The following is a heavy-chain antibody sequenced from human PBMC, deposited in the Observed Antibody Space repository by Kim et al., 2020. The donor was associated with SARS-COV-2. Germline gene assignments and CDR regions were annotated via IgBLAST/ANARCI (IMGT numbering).Heavy chain of an antibody. CDR2: INTNTGNP. V-gene: IGHV7-4-1*02. Sequence: APVKVSCKASGYTFTSYAMNWVRQAPGQGLEWMGWINTNTGNPTYAQGFTGRFVFSLDTSVSTAYLQISSLKAEDTAVYYCARDIPIRTNWYFDLWGRDTLVTVSS. CDR3: ARDIPIRTNWYFDL. D-gene: IGHD2-15*01. J-gene: IGHJ2*01. CDR1: GYTFTSYA.